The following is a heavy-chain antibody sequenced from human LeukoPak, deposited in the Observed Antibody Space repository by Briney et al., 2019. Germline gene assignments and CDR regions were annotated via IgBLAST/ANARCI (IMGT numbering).Heavy chain of an antibody. J-gene: IGHJ6*02. CDR1: EVRVSDNY. V-gene: IGHV3-66*02. D-gene: IGHD3-16*01. CDR2: IYSGGDT. Sequence: GGSLRLSCAASEVRVSDNYMSWVRQAPGKGLEWVSVIYSGGDTYYSDSAKGRFTISRDNSENTLHLQMNSLRTEDTAIYYCAGGLRPRQTHYAMDVWGQGTTVTVSS. CDR3: AGGLRPRQTHYAMDV.